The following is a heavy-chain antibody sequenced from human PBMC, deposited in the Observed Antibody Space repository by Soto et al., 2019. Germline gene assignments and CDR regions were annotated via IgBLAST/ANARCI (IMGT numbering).Heavy chain of an antibody. CDR3: ARDRRYSSGSLRNFDY. J-gene: IGHJ4*02. Sequence: QVQLVQSGVEVKKPGASVKVSCTASGYTFTSYGISWVRQAPGQGLEWMGWISAYNGNTNYAQTLPGRVTMTTDTSTSTAYMELRSLRSDDTAVYYCARDRRYSSGSLRNFDYWGQGTLVTVSS. V-gene: IGHV1-18*01. D-gene: IGHD6-19*01. CDR2: ISAYNGNT. CDR1: GYTFTSYG.